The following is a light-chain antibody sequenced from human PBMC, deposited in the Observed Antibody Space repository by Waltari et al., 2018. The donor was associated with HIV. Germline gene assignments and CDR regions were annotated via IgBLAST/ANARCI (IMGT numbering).Light chain of an antibody. CDR2: GAS. Sequence: IVLTQSPAALSVFPGQRATLSSRTSPSVGRSLAWYQQKPGQSPRLLVYGASTRATGVPARFSGDGSGTSFTLTISSLQPEDFAVYYCQYYNTWPPMYTFGQGTKLEI. J-gene: IGKJ2*01. V-gene: IGKV3-15*01. CDR3: QYYNTWPPMYT. CDR1: PSVGRS.